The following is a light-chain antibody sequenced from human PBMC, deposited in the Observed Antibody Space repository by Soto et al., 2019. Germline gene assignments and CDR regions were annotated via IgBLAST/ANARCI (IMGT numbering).Light chain of an antibody. CDR2: GAS. V-gene: IGKV3-20*01. CDR1: QTVGNNY. Sequence: EIVLTQSPGTLSLSPGERATLSCRASQTVGNNYLDWYQQKPGQAPRLLIYGASSRATVIPDRFSGSGSGTDFTHTISRLEPEDFAVYYCRQSATSPRTFGQGTKVEIK. CDR3: RQSATSPRT. J-gene: IGKJ1*01.